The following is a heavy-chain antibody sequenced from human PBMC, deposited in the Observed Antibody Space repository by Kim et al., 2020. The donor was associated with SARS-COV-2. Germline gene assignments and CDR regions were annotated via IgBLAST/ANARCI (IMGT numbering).Heavy chain of an antibody. Sequence: GGSLRLSCAASGFTFSSYAMSWVRQAPGKGLEWVSAISGSGGSTYYADSVKGRFTISRDNSKNTLYLQMNSLRAEDTAVYYCAKDHYDFWSGYLQGPFGYWGQGTLVTVSS. D-gene: IGHD3-3*01. CDR2: ISGSGGST. J-gene: IGHJ4*02. CDR3: AKDHYDFWSGYLQGPFGY. CDR1: GFTFSSYA. V-gene: IGHV3-23*01.